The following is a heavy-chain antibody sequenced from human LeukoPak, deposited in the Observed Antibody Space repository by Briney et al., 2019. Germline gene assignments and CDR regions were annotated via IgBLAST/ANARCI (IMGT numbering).Heavy chain of an antibody. CDR3: AKVYSGSCYDGLDY. V-gene: IGHV3-66*01. J-gene: IGHJ4*02. D-gene: IGHD1-26*01. Sequence: GGSLRLSCAASGFTVSSNYMNWVRQAPGKGLEWVSVIYGGGSAYYADSVKGRFTISRDSSKNTLYLQMNSLRAEDTAVYYCAKVYSGSCYDGLDYWGQGTLVTVSS. CDR1: GFTVSSNY. CDR2: IYGGGSA.